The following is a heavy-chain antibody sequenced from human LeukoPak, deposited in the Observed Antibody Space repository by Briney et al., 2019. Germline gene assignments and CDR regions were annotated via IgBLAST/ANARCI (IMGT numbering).Heavy chain of an antibody. CDR3: ARTSANYFDY. D-gene: IGHD2-15*01. V-gene: IGHV3-48*03. J-gene: IGHJ4*02. CDR1: GFTFSSYE. Sequence: PGGSLRLSCAASGFTFSSYEMNWVRQAPGKGLEWVSYISSSGATIYYADSVKGRFFISRDNAKYSLYLQINSLRAEDTAVYYCARTSANYFDYWGQGTLVTVSS. CDR2: ISSSGATI.